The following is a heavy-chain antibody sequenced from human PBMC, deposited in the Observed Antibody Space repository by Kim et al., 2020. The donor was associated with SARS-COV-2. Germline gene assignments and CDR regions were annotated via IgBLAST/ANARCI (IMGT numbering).Heavy chain of an antibody. J-gene: IGHJ6*02. D-gene: IGHD3-10*01. CDR2: IGTAGDT. Sequence: GGSLRLSCAASGFTFSSYDMHWVRQATGKGLEWVSAIGTAGDTYYPGSVKGRFTISRENAKNSLYLQMNSLRAGDTAVYYCAREGITMVRGVIKKGGMDVWGQGTTVTVSS. CDR1: GFTFSSYD. V-gene: IGHV3-13*04. CDR3: AREGITMVRGVIKKGGMDV.